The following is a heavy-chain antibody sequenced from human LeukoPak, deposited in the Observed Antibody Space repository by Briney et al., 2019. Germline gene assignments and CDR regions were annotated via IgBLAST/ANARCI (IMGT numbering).Heavy chain of an antibody. CDR3: AKEGVPDYFGSGTFYLPY. J-gene: IGHJ4*02. Sequence: GGSLRLSCAASGFTFSGYSMNWVRQAPGKGLEWISYITSSSSTIYYADSVKGRFTISRDNAKNSLYLQMNSLRAEDTAVYYYAKEGVPDYFGSGTFYLPYWGQGTLVTVSS. CDR2: ITSSSSTI. V-gene: IGHV3-48*01. CDR1: GFTFSGYS. D-gene: IGHD3-10*01.